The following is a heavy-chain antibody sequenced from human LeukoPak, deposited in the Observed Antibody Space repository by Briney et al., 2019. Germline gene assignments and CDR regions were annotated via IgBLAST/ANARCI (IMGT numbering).Heavy chain of an antibody. Sequence: SETLSLTCAVYGGSFRGYYWSWIRQPPGKGLEWIGEINHSGSTNYNPSLKSRVTISVDTSKNRFSLKLSSVTAADTAVYYCARRVIAALGFQHWDQGTLVTVSS. CDR2: INHSGST. D-gene: IGHD2-21*01. CDR3: ARRVIAALGFQH. CDR1: GGSFRGYY. J-gene: IGHJ1*01. V-gene: IGHV4-34*01.